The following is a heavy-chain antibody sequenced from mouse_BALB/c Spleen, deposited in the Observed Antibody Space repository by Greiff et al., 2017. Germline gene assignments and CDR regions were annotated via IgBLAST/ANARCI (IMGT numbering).Heavy chain of an antibody. V-gene: IGHV1-18*01. CDR2: INPNNGGT. Sequence: EVQLQESGPELVKPGASVKISCKTSGYTFTEYTMHWVKQSHGKSLEWIGGINPNNGGTSYNQKFKGKATLTVDKSSSTAYMQLRSLTSAESAVYYFGGYEYDPYAMDDWGEGTTVTVSS. J-gene: IGHJ4*01. D-gene: IGHD2-4*01. CDR1: GYTFTEYT. CDR3: GGYEYDPYAMDD.